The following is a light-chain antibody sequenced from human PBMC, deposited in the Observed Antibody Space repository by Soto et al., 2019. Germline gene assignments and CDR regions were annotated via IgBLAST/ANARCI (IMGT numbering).Light chain of an antibody. CDR2: AAS. V-gene: IGKV1-5*01. CDR1: ESIDNW. CDR3: QQYHTDWT. Sequence: DIQMTQSPSTLCASVGDTVTITCRASESIDNWLAWYQQKPGKAPKLLIFAASTLVRGVPSRFSGRGSGTEFTLTISSLRADDYATFYCQQYHTDWTFGQGTKVDIK. J-gene: IGKJ1*01.